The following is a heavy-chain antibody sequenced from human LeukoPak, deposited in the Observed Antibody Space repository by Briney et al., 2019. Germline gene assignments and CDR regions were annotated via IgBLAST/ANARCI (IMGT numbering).Heavy chain of an antibody. V-gene: IGHV3-30*02. CDR2: IRYDGSNK. CDR1: GFTFSSYG. D-gene: IGHD3-10*01. CDR3: AKGGLLWFGQFEGFDP. Sequence: QPGGSLRLSCAASGFTFSSYGMHWVRQAPGKGLEWVAFIRYDGSNKYYADSVKGRFTISRGNSKNTLYLQMNSLRAEDTAVYYCAKGGLLWFGQFEGFDPWGQGTLVTVSS. J-gene: IGHJ5*02.